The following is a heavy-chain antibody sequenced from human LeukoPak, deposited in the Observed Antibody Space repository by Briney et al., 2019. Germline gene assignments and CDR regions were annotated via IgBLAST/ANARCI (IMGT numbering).Heavy chain of an antibody. CDR3: ARAAGYSSSWYVPDYYYYYGMDV. V-gene: IGHV3-23*01. CDR2: ISGSGGST. CDR1: GFTFSSYA. J-gene: IGHJ6*02. D-gene: IGHD6-13*01. Sequence: GGSLRLSCAASGFTFSSYAMSWVRQAPGKGLEWVSAISGSGGSTYYADSVKGRFTISRDNSKNTLYLQMNSLRAEDTAVYYCARAAGYSSSWYVPDYYYYYGMDVWGQGTTVTVSS.